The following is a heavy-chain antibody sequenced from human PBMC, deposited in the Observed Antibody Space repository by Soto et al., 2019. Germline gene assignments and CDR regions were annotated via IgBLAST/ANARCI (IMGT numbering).Heavy chain of an antibody. D-gene: IGHD6-6*01. CDR3: ARFELESWSSSYYFDY. CDR1: GYTFTSYA. V-gene: IGHV1-3*01. CDR2: INAGNGNT. Sequence: ASVKVSCKASGYTFTSYAMHWVRQAPGQRLECMGWINAGNGNTKYSQKFQGRVTITRDTSASTAYMELSSLRSEDTAVYYCARFELESWSSSYYFDYWGQGTLVTVS. J-gene: IGHJ4*02.